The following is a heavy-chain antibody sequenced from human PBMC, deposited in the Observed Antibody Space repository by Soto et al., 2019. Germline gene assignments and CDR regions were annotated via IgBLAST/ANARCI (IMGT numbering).Heavy chain of an antibody. V-gene: IGHV1-8*01. CDR3: ARVGPVVSSSWDDAFDI. D-gene: IGHD6-13*01. Sequence: QVQLVQSGAEVKKPGASVKVSCKASGYTFTSYDINWVRQATGQGLEWMGWMNPNSGNTGYAQKFQGRVTMTRNTSISTAYMELSSLRSEDTAVYYCARVGPVVSSSWDDAFDIWGQGTMVTVSS. J-gene: IGHJ3*02. CDR2: MNPNSGNT. CDR1: GYTFTSYD.